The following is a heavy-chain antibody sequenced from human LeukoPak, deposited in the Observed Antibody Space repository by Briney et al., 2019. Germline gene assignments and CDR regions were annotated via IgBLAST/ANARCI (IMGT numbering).Heavy chain of an antibody. CDR1: GGSISSNSYY. Sequence: SETLSLTCTVSGGSISSNSYYWGWIRQPPGKGLEWIGSIFYSGSTYYSPSLKSRVTISVDTSKNQFSLKVSSVTAADTAVYYCARSSSTNEAGYYYGMDVWGQGTTVTVSS. J-gene: IGHJ6*02. CDR2: IFYSGST. D-gene: IGHD6-13*01. CDR3: ARSSSTNEAGYYYGMDV. V-gene: IGHV4-39*07.